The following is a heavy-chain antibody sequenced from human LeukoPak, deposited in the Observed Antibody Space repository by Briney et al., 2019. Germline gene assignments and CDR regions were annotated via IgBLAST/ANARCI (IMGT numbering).Heavy chain of an antibody. V-gene: IGHV4-39*07. J-gene: IGHJ3*02. Sequence: SETLSLTCTVSGGSISSSSYYWGWIRQPPGKGLEWIGSIYYSGSTYYNPSLKSRVTISVDTSKNQFSLKLSSVTAADTAVYYCARDHCSSTSCYQDDAFDIWGQGTMVTVSS. D-gene: IGHD2-2*01. CDR3: ARDHCSSTSCYQDDAFDI. CDR1: GGSISSSSYY. CDR2: IYYSGST.